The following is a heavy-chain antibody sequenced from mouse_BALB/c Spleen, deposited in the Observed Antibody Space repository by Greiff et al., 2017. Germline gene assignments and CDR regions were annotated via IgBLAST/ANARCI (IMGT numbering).Heavy chain of an antibody. J-gene: IGHJ1*01. D-gene: IGHD1-1*01. CDR3: AKHWIYYYGSSYWYFDV. CDR2: IWGGGST. Sequence: VKVVESGPGLVAPSQSLSITCTVSGFSLTDYGVSWIRQPPGKGLEWLGVIWGGGSTYYNSALKSRLSISKDNSKSQVFLKMNSLQTDDTAMYYCAKHWIYYYGSSYWYFDVWGAGTTVTVSS. V-gene: IGHV2-6-5*01. CDR1: GFSLTDYG.